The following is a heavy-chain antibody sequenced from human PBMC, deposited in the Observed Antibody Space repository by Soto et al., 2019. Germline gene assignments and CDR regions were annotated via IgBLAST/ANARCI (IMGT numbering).Heavy chain of an antibody. J-gene: IGHJ6*02. V-gene: IGHV4-39*01. CDR2: IYYSGST. D-gene: IGHD3-3*01. Sequence: SDILSLTCTLSGLSIGSSGNYRGWIRPPLGEGVEWIGSIYYSGSTYYNPSLKSRITTSVDTSKNPFSLTRSSVTAADTAVYYCSRLDVRSRYYPANYYYYYGMDVWVHGTRVTVSS. CDR3: SRLDVRSRYYPANYYYYYGMDV. CDR1: GLSIGSSGNY.